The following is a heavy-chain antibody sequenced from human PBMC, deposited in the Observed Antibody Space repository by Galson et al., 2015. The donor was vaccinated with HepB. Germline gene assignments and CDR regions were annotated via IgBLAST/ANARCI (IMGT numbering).Heavy chain of an antibody. J-gene: IGHJ5*02. CDR3: ARSRDWSDP. V-gene: IGHV3-7*01. Sequence: SLRLSCAASGFTFSSYWMSWVGQAPGEGLEWGANIRQDGNETNYVDSVKGRVTISRDNSKNSLYLQMNSLRAEDPAVYYCARSRDWSDPWGQRALVPVSS. CDR1: GFTFSSYW. CDR2: IRQDGNET.